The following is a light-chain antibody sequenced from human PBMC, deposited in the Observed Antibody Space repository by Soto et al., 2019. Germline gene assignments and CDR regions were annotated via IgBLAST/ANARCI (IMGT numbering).Light chain of an antibody. V-gene: IGLV1-40*01. CDR3: QSYDNSLSGSYV. CDR1: TSNIGAGYH. Sequence: QAVLTQPPSVSGAPGQRVTISCTGSTSNIGAGYHVHWYQQLPGTAPKLVIYGNNNRPSGVPDRFSGSKSGTSASLAITGLQAEDDADYYCQSYDNSLSGSYVFGTGTKLTVL. CDR2: GNN. J-gene: IGLJ1*01.